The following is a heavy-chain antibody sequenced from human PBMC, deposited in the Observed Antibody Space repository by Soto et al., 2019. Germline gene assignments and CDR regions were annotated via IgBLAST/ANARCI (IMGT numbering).Heavy chain of an antibody. D-gene: IGHD6-19*01. CDR1: GDSVSSNSAS. J-gene: IGHJ6*02. V-gene: IGHV6-1*01. Sequence: SQTLSLTCAISGDSVSSNSASWNWIRQSPSRGLEWLGRTYYLSKWYNDYAVSVKSRITINPDTSKNQFSLQLNSVTPEDTGVYYCARAIALAGTGIDYYYYGMDVWGQGTTVSVS. CDR2: TYYLSKWYN. CDR3: ARAIALAGTGIDYYYYGMDV.